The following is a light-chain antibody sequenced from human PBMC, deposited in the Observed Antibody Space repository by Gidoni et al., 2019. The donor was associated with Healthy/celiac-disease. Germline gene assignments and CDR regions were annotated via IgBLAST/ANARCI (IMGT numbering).Light chain of an antibody. V-gene: IGLV1-47*01. Sequence: QPVLTQPPSASGTPGQRVTISCSGSSSNIGSNYVYWYQQHPGTAPKLLIYRNNQRPSGVPDRFSGSKSGTSASLAISGLRSEDEADYYCAAWDDSLSGLWVFGGGTKLTVL. CDR1: SSNIGSNY. CDR2: RNN. J-gene: IGLJ3*02. CDR3: AAWDDSLSGLWV.